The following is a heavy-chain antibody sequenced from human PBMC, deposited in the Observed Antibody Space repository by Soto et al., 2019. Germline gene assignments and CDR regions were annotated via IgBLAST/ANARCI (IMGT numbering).Heavy chain of an antibody. CDR3: ARDCRTDYYYYYYMDV. CDR2: ISSSSSTI. CDR1: GFTFSSYS. V-gene: IGHV3-48*01. Sequence: EVQVVESGGGLVQPGGSLRLSCAASGFTFSSYSMNWVRQAPGKGLEWVSYISSSSSTIYYADSVKGRFTISRDNAKNSLYLQMNSLRAEDTAVYYCARDCRTDYYYYYYMDVWGKGTTVTVSS. J-gene: IGHJ6*03.